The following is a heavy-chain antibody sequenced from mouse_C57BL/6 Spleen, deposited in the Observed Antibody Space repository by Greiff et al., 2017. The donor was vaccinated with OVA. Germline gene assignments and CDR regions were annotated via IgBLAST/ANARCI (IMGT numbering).Heavy chain of an antibody. CDR3: ARRVWEEAMDY. Sequence: EVMLVESGGGLVKPGGSLKLSCAASGFTFSDYGMHWVRQAPEKGLVWVAYISSGSSTIYYADTVKGRFTISRDNAKNTLFLQMTSLRAENTAMYYCARRVWEEAMDYWGQGTSVTVSS. V-gene: IGHV5-17*01. CDR2: ISSGSSTI. D-gene: IGHD4-1*01. CDR1: GFTFSDYG. J-gene: IGHJ4*01.